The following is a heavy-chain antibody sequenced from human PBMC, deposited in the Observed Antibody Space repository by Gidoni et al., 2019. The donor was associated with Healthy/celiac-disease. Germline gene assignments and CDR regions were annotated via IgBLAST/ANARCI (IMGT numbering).Heavy chain of an antibody. CDR1: GYTFPYRY. J-gene: IGHJ6*02. CDR2: ITPFNGNT. V-gene: IGHV1-45*02. D-gene: IGHD4-4*01. Sequence: HIQLVQSGAEVKKTGSSVTVSFKASGYTFPYRYLHWVRQAPGQPLEWMGWITPFNGNTNYAQKFQDRVTITRDRSMSTAYMELSSLRSEDTAMYYCASPSPTTDDSNDYYGMDVWGQGTTVTVSS. CDR3: ASPSPTTDDSNDYYGMDV.